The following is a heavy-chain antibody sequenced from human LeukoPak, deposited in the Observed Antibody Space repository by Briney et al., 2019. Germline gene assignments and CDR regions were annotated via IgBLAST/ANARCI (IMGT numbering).Heavy chain of an antibody. CDR2: IKSKTDGGTT. CDR1: GFTFSNAW. V-gene: IGHV3-15*01. D-gene: IGHD3-22*01. J-gene: IGHJ6*03. CDR3: TTSYYYDSSGYSYYMDV. Sequence: GGSLRLSCAASGFTFSNAWMSWVRQAPGKGLEWVGRIKSKTDGGTTDYAAPVKGRFTISRDDSKNTLYLQMNSLKTEDTAVYYCTTSYYYDSSGYSYYMDVWGKGTTVTVSS.